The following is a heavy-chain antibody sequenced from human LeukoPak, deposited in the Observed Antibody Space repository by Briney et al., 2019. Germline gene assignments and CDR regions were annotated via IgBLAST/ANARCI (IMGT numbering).Heavy chain of an antibody. D-gene: IGHD2-21*01. J-gene: IGHJ4*02. CDR1: GFTFSSYA. CDR2: ISSSGGST. V-gene: IGHV3-23*01. CDR3: ARSLWPEDY. Sequence: GGSLRLSCAASGFTFSSYAMSWVRQAPGKGLEWVSAISSSGGSTYYADSVKGRFTISRDNSKNTLYLQMNSLRAEDTAVFYCARSLWPEDYWGQGTLVTVSS.